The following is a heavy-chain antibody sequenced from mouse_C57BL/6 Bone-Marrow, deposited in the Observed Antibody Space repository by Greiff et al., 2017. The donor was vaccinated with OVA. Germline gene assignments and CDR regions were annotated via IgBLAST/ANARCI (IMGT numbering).Heavy chain of an antibody. J-gene: IGHJ1*03. CDR2: INPNNGGT. Sequence: EVQLQQSGPELVKPGASVKISCKASGYTFTDYYMNWVKQSHGKSLEWIGDINPNNGGTSYNQKFKGKATLTVDKSSSTAYMELRSLTSEDSAVYYCARKDYGSFGTYWYFDVWGTGTTVTVSS. CDR3: ARKDYGSFGTYWYFDV. V-gene: IGHV1-26*01. CDR1: GYTFTDYY. D-gene: IGHD1-1*01.